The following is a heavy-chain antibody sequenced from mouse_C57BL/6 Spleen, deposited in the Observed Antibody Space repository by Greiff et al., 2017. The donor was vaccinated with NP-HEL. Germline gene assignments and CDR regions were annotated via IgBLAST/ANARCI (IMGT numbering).Heavy chain of an antibody. CDR2: IYPGSGST. CDR3: ARRGDGSYGLDY. J-gene: IGHJ2*01. V-gene: IGHV1-55*01. Sequence: VQLQQSGAELVKPGASVKMSCKASGYTFTSYWITWVKQRPGQGLEWIGDIYPGSGSTNYNEKFKSKATLTVDTSSSTAYMQLSSLTSEDSAVYYCARRGDGSYGLDYWGQGTTLTVSS. D-gene: IGHD1-1*02. CDR1: GYTFTSYW.